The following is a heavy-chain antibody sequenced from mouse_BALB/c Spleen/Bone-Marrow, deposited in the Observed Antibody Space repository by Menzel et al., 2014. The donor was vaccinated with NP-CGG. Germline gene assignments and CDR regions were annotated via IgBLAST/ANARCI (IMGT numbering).Heavy chain of an antibody. J-gene: IGHJ3*01. CDR3: ARKSYYDYDGRPWFAY. CDR2: ISSGGSYT. Sequence: EVQLVESGGGLVKPGGSLKLSCAASGFTFSSYAMSWVRQTPEKRLEWVATISSGGSYTYYPDSVKGRFTISRDNAKNTLSLQMSSLRSEDTAMYYCARKSYYDYDGRPWFAYWGQGTLVTVSA. D-gene: IGHD2-4*01. V-gene: IGHV5-9-3*01. CDR1: GFTFSSYA.